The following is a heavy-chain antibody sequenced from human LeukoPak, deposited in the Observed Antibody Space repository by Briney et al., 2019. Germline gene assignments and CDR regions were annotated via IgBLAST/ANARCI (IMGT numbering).Heavy chain of an antibody. CDR1: GYTFTSYY. V-gene: IGHV1-46*01. Sequence: ASVKVSCKASGYTFTSYYMHWERQAPGQGLEWMGIINPGGGSTSYAQKFQGRVTVTSDTSTSTVYMELSSLRSEDTAVYYCAGEAAGSVGYWGQGTLVTVSS. CDR2: INPGGGST. J-gene: IGHJ4*02. CDR3: AGEAAGSVGY.